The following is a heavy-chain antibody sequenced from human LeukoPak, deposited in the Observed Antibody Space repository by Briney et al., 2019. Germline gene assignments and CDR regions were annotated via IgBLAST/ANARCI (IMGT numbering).Heavy chain of an antibody. V-gene: IGHV3-30-3*01. CDR1: GFTFSSYA. D-gene: IGHD5-18*01. CDR2: ISYDGSNK. Sequence: GGSLRLSCAASGFTFSSYAMHWVRQAPGKGLEWVAVISYDGSNKYYADSVKGRFTISRDNSKNTLYLQMNSLRAEDTAVYYCARGPNSYGYGTFDYWGQGTLVTVSS. J-gene: IGHJ4*02. CDR3: ARGPNSYGYGTFDY.